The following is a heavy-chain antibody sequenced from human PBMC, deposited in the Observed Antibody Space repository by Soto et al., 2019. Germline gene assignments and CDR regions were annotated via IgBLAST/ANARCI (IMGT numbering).Heavy chain of an antibody. CDR1: GGTFDNFI. D-gene: IGHD1-26*01. CDR2: IVPMLGTP. CDR3: ARNGTYSSSLSQYSGMDV. Sequence: QVQLVQSGAEVKEPGSSVRVSCKASGGTFDNFIMNWVRQTPGRGLEWMGGIVPMLGTPTYAEKFKGRVTIYATGSTRTMYMEVTSLRSEDTAIYYCARNGTYSSSLSQYSGMDVWGQGTTVTVSS. J-gene: IGHJ6*02. V-gene: IGHV1-69*01.